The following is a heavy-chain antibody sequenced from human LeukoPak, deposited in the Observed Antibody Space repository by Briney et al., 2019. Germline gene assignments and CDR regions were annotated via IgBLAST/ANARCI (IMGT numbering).Heavy chain of an antibody. Sequence: GESLRLSFSASGFNLSSYGMPWVRQAPGKGLEWVAVISYDGSNKYYADSVKGRFTISRDNSKNTLYLQMNSLRAEDTAVYYCARDRGQWLAQAYGMDVWGQGTTVTVSS. CDR1: GFNLSSYG. CDR3: ARDRGQWLAQAYGMDV. V-gene: IGHV3-30-3*01. J-gene: IGHJ6*02. CDR2: ISYDGSNK. D-gene: IGHD6-19*01.